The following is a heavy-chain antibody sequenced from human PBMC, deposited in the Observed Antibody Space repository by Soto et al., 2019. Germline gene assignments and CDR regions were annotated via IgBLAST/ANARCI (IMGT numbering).Heavy chain of an antibody. CDR2: ISSNGGST. Sequence: SGGSLRLSCSASGFTFSSYAMHWVRQAPGKGLEYVSAISSNGGSTYYADSVKGRFTISRDNSKNTLYLQMSSLRAEDTAVYYCVKDYNSATGQDPEKFDYWGQGTLVTVSS. CDR3: VKDYNSATGQDPEKFDY. D-gene: IGHD1-20*01. CDR1: GFTFSSYA. J-gene: IGHJ4*02. V-gene: IGHV3-64D*08.